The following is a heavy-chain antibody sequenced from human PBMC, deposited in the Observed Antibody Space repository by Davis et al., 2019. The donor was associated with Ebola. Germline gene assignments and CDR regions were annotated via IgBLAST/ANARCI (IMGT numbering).Heavy chain of an antibody. V-gene: IGHV3-7*03. CDR3: AIANRGPAPNDS. CDR1: GLIFSNYW. D-gene: IGHD7-27*01. J-gene: IGHJ4*02. Sequence: PGGSLRLSCAASGLIFSNYWMTWLRQAPGKGLEWVANIKQDGSETQYLDSVKGRFIISRDNAKNSLYLQMNSLRAEDTAVYYCAIANRGPAPNDSWGQGTLVTVSS. CDR2: IKQDGSET.